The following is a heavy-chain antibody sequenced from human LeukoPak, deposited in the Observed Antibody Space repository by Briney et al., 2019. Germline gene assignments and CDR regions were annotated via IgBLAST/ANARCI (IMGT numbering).Heavy chain of an antibody. Sequence: SQTLSLTCTVSGGSISSGSCYWSWIRQPAGKGLEWIGRIYTSGSTNYNPSLKSRVTISVDTSKNQFSLKLSSVTAADTAVYYCASLDSSGFVDDYWGQGTLVTVSS. CDR2: IYTSGST. V-gene: IGHV4-61*02. CDR1: GGSISSGSCY. D-gene: IGHD3-22*01. J-gene: IGHJ4*02. CDR3: ASLDSSGFVDDY.